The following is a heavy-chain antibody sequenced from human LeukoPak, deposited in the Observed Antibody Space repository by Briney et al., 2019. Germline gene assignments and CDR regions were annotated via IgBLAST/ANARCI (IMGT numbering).Heavy chain of an antibody. CDR3: AKEGYSHTSNYFDN. Sequence: GGSLRLSCAASGFMFDDSAMHWVRQAPGKGLEWVSLISGGGVSTFYADSVKGRFTISRDNSKNSLSLQMDSLTTEDTALYYCAKEGYSHTSNYFDNWGQGILVTVSS. J-gene: IGHJ4*02. CDR2: ISGGGVST. V-gene: IGHV3-43*02. CDR1: GFMFDDSA. D-gene: IGHD2-15*01.